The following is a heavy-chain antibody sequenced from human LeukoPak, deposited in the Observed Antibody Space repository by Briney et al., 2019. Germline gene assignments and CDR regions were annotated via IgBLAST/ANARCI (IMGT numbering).Heavy chain of an antibody. CDR3: TGELGGSYNDY. V-gene: IGHV1-69*13. CDR1: GGTFSSYA. D-gene: IGHD1-26*01. CDR2: IIPIFGTA. J-gene: IGHJ4*02. Sequence: GASVKVSCKASGGTFSSYAISWVRQAPGQGLEWMGGIIPIFGTANYAQKFQGRVTITADESTSTAYMELSSLRSEDTAVYYCTGELGGSYNDYWGQGTLVTVSS.